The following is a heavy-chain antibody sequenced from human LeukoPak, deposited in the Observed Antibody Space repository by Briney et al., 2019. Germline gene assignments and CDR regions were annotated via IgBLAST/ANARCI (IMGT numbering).Heavy chain of an antibody. D-gene: IGHD5-12*01. CDR2: INPNSGDT. CDR3: AKNPYEYYFDY. CDR1: GYTFTGYY. Sequence: RWASVNVSCKASGYTFTGYYMHWVRQAPGQGLEWMGWINPNSGDTNYAQKFQGRVTMTRDTSIRTAYMELSRLRSDDTAVYYCAKNPYEYYFDYWGQGTLVTVSS. J-gene: IGHJ4*02. V-gene: IGHV1-2*02.